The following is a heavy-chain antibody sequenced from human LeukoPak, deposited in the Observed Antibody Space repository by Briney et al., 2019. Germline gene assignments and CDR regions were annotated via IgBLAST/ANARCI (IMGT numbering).Heavy chain of an antibody. CDR1: GYSVSDKP. V-gene: IGHV3-21*01. J-gene: IGHJ4*02. CDR3: ARDFGGYCSGGSCYSGWSDY. Sequence: GGSLRLSCAASGYSVSDKPMTWVRQAAGKGLEWVSSITSSSSYIYYADSVKGRFTISRDNAKNSLYLQMNSLRAEDTAVYYCARDFGGYCSGGSCYSGWSDYWGQGTLVTVSS. CDR2: ITSSSSYI. D-gene: IGHD2-15*01.